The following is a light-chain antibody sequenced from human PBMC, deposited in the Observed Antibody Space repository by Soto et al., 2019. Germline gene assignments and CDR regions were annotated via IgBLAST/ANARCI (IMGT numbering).Light chain of an antibody. Sequence: EIVLTQSPGTLSLSPGERATLSCRASQSVSSSYFAWYQQKPGQAPRLLIHGASTRATGIPARFSGSGCGTEFTLTISSLPSEDFAVYCCQQYNKGLTFGGGTKVDIK. J-gene: IGKJ4*01. CDR2: GAS. V-gene: IGKV3-15*01. CDR3: QQYNKGLT. CDR1: QSVSSSY.